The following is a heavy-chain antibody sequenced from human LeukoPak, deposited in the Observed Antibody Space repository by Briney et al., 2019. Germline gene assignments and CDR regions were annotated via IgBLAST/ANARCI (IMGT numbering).Heavy chain of an antibody. CDR2: INWNGGST. CDR1: GFTFDDYG. Sequence: GGSLRLSCAASGFTFDDYGMSWVRQAPGKGLEWVSGINWNGGSTGHADSVKGRFTISRDNAKNSLYLQMNSLRAEDTALYYCAREFLIRTSGAFDIWGQGTMVTVSS. J-gene: IGHJ3*02. CDR3: AREFLIRTSGAFDI. V-gene: IGHV3-20*04. D-gene: IGHD3-3*01.